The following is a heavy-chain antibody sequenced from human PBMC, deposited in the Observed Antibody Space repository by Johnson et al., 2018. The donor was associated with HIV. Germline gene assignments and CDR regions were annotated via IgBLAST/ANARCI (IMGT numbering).Heavy chain of an antibody. CDR1: GFTFSSYD. CDR3: ARERGYDILTGSHAFDI. V-gene: IGHV3-30*03. D-gene: IGHD3-9*01. CDR2: ISYDGSNE. Sequence: QVQLVESGGGVVQPGRSLRLSCAASGFTFSSYDMHWVRQAPGKGMDWVAFISYDGSNEYYADSVKGRFTISRDNSKNALYLQMNSLRADDTAIYYCARERGYDILTGSHAFDIWGQGTMVTVSS. J-gene: IGHJ3*02.